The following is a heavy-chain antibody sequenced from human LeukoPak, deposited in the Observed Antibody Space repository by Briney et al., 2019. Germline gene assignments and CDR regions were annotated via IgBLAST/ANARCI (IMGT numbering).Heavy chain of an antibody. V-gene: IGHV3-23*01. Sequence: RGGSLRLSCTASGFTFSSYAMSWVRQAPGGGLEWVSSIGGSGVNTHYADSVKGRFTISRDNSKNTLYLQMNSLRAEDTAIYYCAKAPYNTAYNDYWGQGTLVTVSS. J-gene: IGHJ4*02. CDR3: AKAPYNTAYNDY. D-gene: IGHD1-14*01. CDR2: IGGSGVNT. CDR1: GFTFSSYA.